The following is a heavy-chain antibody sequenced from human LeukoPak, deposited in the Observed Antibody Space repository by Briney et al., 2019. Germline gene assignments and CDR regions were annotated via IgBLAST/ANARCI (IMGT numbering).Heavy chain of an antibody. J-gene: IGHJ5*02. CDR1: GGTFSSYA. Sequence: SVKVSCKASGGTFSSYAISWVRQAPGQGLEWMGGIIPIFGTANYAQKFQGRVTITADESTSTAYMELSSLRSEDTAVYYCARNSGIYCGGDCYNNWFDPWGQGTLVTVSS. V-gene: IGHV1-69*01. D-gene: IGHD2-21*02. CDR2: IIPIFGTA. CDR3: ARNSGIYCGGDCYNNWFDP.